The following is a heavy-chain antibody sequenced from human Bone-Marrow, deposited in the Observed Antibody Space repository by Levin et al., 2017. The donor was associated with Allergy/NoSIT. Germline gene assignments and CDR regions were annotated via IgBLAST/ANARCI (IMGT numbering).Heavy chain of an antibody. CDR1: GYYISASFY. V-gene: IGHV4-38-2*01. Sequence: PSETLSLTCAVSGYYISASFYWGWIRQSPGKGLEWIVSKSHSGSTYYNPSLRSRVTISLDTSKNQFSLNLNSVTAADTAVYYCARGRLNNFDYWGQGTQVSVSS. CDR3: ARGRLNNFDY. CDR2: KSHSGST. J-gene: IGHJ4*02.